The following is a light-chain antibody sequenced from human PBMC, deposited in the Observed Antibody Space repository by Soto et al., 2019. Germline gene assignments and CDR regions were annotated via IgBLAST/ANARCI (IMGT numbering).Light chain of an antibody. J-gene: IGKJ5*01. Sequence: EIVLTQSPATLSLSPWERATLSCRASQSVSTFLGWYQQKPGQAPRLLISDASNRATGIPARFSGSGSGTDFTLTISSLEPEDFAIYYCQQRSNWPPTFGQGTRLEIK. V-gene: IGKV3-11*01. CDR2: DAS. CDR3: QQRSNWPPT. CDR1: QSVSTF.